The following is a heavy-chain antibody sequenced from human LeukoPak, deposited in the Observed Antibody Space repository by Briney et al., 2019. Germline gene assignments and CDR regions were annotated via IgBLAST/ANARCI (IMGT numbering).Heavy chain of an antibody. CDR3: ARESTTVTTGGIDY. V-gene: IGHV4-30-4*01. J-gene: IGHJ4*02. D-gene: IGHD4-17*01. CDR1: GGSIRSGDYY. CDR2: IYYSGST. Sequence: SQTLSLTYTVSGGSIRSGDYYWSWNRQPPGKGLEWIGYIYYSGSTYYNPSLKSRVTISVDTSKNQFSLKLSSVTAADTAVYYCARESTTVTTGGIDYWGQGTLVTVSS.